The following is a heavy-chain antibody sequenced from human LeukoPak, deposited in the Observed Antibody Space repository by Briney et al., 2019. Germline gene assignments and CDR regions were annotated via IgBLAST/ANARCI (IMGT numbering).Heavy chain of an antibody. D-gene: IGHD5-12*01. CDR3: AGEVATIRH. CDR1: GGSISSGSYY. CDR2: IYTSGST. Sequence: SQTLSLTCTVSGGSISSGSYYWSWIRQPAGKGLEWIGRIYTSGSTNYNPSLKSRVTISVDTSKNQFSLKLSSVTAADTAVYYCAGEVATIRHWGQGTLVTVSS. V-gene: IGHV4-61*02. J-gene: IGHJ4*02.